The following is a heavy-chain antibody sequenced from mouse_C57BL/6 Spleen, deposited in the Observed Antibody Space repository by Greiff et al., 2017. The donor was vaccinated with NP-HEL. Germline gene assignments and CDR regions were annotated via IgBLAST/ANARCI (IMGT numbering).Heavy chain of an antibody. CDR1: GFTFSDYG. CDR3: ARNWDRLFDY. J-gene: IGHJ2*01. D-gene: IGHD4-1*01. V-gene: IGHV5-17*01. CDR2: ISSGSSTI. Sequence: EVMLVESGGGLVKPGGSLKLSCAASGFTFSDYGMHWVRQAPEKGLEWVAYISSGSSTIYYADTVKGRFTISRDNAKNTLFLQLTSLRSEDTAMYYCARNWDRLFDYWGQGTTLTVSS.